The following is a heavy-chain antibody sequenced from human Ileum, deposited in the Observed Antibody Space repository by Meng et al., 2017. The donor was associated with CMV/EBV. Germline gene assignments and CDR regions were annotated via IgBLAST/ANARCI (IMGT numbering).Heavy chain of an antibody. CDR2: IYTSGST. J-gene: IGHJ4*02. D-gene: IGHD2-2*02. CDR3: ARYRREGYCSSTSCYTPYYFDY. CDR1: GFIVSTNY. Sequence: GESLKISCAASGFIVSTNYMSWVRQAPGMGLEWVSVIYTSGSTHYADSVKGRFTISRDNSRNTLYLQMNSLRAEDTAVYYCARYRREGYCSSTSCYTPYYFDYWGQGTLVTVPQ. V-gene: IGHV3-53*01.